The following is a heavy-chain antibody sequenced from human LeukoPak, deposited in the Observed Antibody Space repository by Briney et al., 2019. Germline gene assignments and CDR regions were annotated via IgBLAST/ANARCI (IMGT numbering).Heavy chain of an antibody. V-gene: IGHV4-39*01. Sequence: SETLSLTCTVSSGSNSSSSYYWGWIPQPPGKGLEWIGNIYYSGSTYYNPSLKSRVTISVDTSQSQFSLRLSSVTAADTAVYYCARYDSGGFYRNFDYWGQGTLVTVSS. CDR2: IYYSGST. J-gene: IGHJ4*02. CDR3: ARYDSGGFYRNFDY. D-gene: IGHD3-22*01. CDR1: SGSNSSSSYY.